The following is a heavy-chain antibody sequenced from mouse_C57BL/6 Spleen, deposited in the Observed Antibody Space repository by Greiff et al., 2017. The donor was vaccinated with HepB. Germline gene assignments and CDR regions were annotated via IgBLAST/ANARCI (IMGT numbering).Heavy chain of an antibody. CDR2: IYPGSGST. J-gene: IGHJ1*03. V-gene: IGHV1-55*01. CDR3: ARCRYYYGSHWYFDV. Sequence: QVQLQQPGAELVKPGASVKMSCKASGYTFTSYWITWVKQRPGQGLEWIGDIYPGSGSTNYHEKFKSKATLTVDTSSSTAYMQLSSLTSEDSAVYYCARCRYYYGSHWYFDVWGTGTTVTVSS. D-gene: IGHD1-1*01. CDR1: GYTFTSYW.